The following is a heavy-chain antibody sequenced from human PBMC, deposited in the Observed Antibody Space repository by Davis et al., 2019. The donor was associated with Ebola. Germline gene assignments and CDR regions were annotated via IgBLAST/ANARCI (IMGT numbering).Heavy chain of an antibody. V-gene: IGHV4-34*01. CDR2: INHSGST. J-gene: IGHJ4*02. D-gene: IGHD6-6*01. CDR1: GGSFTDYF. Sequence: SETLSLTCAVYGGSFTDYFWSWIRQPPGKGLEWIGEINHSGSTNYNPSLKSRVTISVDTSKNQFSLKLSSVTAADTAVYYCARGPSIANFDYWGQGTLVTVSS. CDR3: ARGPSIANFDY.